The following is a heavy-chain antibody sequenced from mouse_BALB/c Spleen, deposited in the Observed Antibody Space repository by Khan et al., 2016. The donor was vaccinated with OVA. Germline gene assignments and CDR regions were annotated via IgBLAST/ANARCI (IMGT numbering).Heavy chain of an antibody. CDR2: ISSGGHYT. V-gene: IGHV5-6*01. CDR1: GFTFSTYG. CDR3: ARLAYYYNSEVFAY. J-gene: IGHJ3*01. D-gene: IGHD1-1*02. Sequence: EVHLVESGGDLVKTGGSLKLSCAASGFTFSTYGMSWVRQTPDKRLEWVATISSGGHYTYYIDSVKGRFTISRDNAKNILYLQMTSLRSEDTAMYYCARLAYYYNSEVFAYWGQGTLVTVSA.